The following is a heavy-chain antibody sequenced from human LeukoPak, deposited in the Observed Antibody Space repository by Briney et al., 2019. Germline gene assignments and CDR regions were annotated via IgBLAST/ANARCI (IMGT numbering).Heavy chain of an antibody. CDR3: ASGHYADYYFDY. J-gene: IGHJ4*02. CDR2: IYYSGST. Sequence: SETLSLTCPVSGGFTSSNYWSWIRQPPGKGLEWIGYIYYSGSTNYNPSLKSRVAISVDTSKNQFSPKVSSVSAADTAVYYCASGHYADYYFDYWGQGTLVTVSS. CDR1: GGFTSSNY. D-gene: IGHD4-17*01. V-gene: IGHV4-59*01.